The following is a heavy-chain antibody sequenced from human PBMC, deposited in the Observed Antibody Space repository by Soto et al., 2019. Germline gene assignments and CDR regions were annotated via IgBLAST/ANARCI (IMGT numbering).Heavy chain of an antibody. CDR2: ISYDGSNK. J-gene: IGHJ6*02. CDR1: GFTFSSYA. D-gene: IGHD3-10*01. Sequence: GGSLRLSCAASGFTFSSYAMHWVRQAPGKGLEWVAVISYDGSNKYYADSVKGRFTISRDNSKNTLYLQMNSLRAEDTAVYYCARDLVAVRGVIGLYYYYGMDVWGQGTTVTVSS. CDR3: ARDLVAVRGVIGLYYYYGMDV. V-gene: IGHV3-30-3*01.